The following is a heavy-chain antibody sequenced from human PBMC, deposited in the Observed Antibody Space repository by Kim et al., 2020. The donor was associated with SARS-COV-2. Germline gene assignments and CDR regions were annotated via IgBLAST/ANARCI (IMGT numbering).Heavy chain of an antibody. Sequence: DSVEGRFTNSRDNSKNTLYLQMNRLRAEDTAVYYCAKGYSSGQYYYGMDVWGQGTTVTVSS. V-gene: IGHV3-23*01. D-gene: IGHD6-19*01. CDR3: AKGYSSGQYYYGMDV. J-gene: IGHJ6*02.